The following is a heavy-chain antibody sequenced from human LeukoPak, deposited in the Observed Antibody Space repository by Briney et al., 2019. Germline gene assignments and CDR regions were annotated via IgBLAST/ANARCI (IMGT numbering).Heavy chain of an antibody. CDR1: GFTFSIYW. CDR3: AREKGYDILTGYNYGMDV. Sequence: GGALGLSSAASGFTFSIYWMHWVRQAPGKGLVWVSRINSDGSSTSYADSVKGRFTISRDNAKNTLYLQMNSLRAEDTAVYYCAREKGYDILTGYNYGMDVWGQGTTVTASS. J-gene: IGHJ6*02. CDR2: INSDGSST. V-gene: IGHV3-74*01. D-gene: IGHD3-9*01.